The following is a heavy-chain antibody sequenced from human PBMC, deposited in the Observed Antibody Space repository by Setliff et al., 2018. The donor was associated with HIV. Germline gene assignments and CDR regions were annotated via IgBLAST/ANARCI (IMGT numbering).Heavy chain of an antibody. CDR1: GYTFTSYY. V-gene: IGHV1-46*01. J-gene: IGHJ4*02. D-gene: IGHD1-1*01. CDR3: ARARWNDVSPLYYSDL. CDR2: INPSGGDT. Sequence: VSVKVSCKASGYTFTSYYMHWVRQAPGQGLEWMGIINPSGGDTSYAEKFQGRVTMTSDTSTSTVYMDLSSLGSEDTAVYYCARARWNDVSPLYYSDLWGQGTLVTVSS.